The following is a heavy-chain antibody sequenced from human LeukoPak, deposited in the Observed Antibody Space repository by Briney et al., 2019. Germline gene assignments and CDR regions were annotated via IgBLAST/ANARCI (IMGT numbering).Heavy chain of an antibody. J-gene: IGHJ4*02. CDR1: GGSFSGYY. D-gene: IGHD3-10*01. CDR3: ARQNYGSAPLRY. CDR2: INHSGST. V-gene: IGHV4-34*01. Sequence: SETLSLTCAVYGGSFSGYYWSWIRQPPGKGLEWIGEINHSGSTNYNPSLRSRVTISVDTSKNQFSLKLSSVTAADTAVYFCARQNYGSAPLRYWGQGTLVTVSS.